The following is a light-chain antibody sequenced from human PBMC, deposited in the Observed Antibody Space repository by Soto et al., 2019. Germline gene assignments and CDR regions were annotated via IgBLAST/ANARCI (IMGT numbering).Light chain of an antibody. CDR3: QQYGSSRT. V-gene: IGKV3-20*01. CDR1: QTVNNNY. Sequence: EIVLTQSPGTLFLSPGERATLPCRASQTVNNNYLAWYQQKPGQAPRLFIYGASTRATGIPDRFSGSGSGTDFPLTISRLEPEDFAVYYCQQYGSSRTFGQGTKVDIK. J-gene: IGKJ1*01. CDR2: GAS.